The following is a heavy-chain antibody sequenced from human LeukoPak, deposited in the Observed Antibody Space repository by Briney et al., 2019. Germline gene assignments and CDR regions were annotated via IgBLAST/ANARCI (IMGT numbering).Heavy chain of an antibody. CDR3: ATAYSGFAYNWFDP. CDR2: MSDDGTVT. J-gene: IGHJ5*02. CDR1: GLPFSRSW. Sequence: GGSLRLSCEVSGLPFSRSWMHWVRQLPGRGLMWVSSMSDDGTVTTYADSVKGRFIISRDNAKNTLYLQLNSLRGEDTALYFCATAYSGFAYNWFDPWGQGAFVTVSS. V-gene: IGHV3-74*01. D-gene: IGHD5-12*01.